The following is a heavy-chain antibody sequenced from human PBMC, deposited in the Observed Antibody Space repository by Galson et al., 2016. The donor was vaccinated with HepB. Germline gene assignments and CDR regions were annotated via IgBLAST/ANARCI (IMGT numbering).Heavy chain of an antibody. J-gene: IGHJ5*02. CDR1: GASISDSNW. V-gene: IGHV4-4*02. CDR2: IYHTGTS. D-gene: IGHD2-8*01. Sequence: SLTCAVSGASISDSNWWTWVRHVPGKGLEWIGEIYHTGTSNNNPFLSSRFTLSVDKSRNQFSLNLTSVTAADTAVCYCARAAIIPGARMVFDPWGQGILVTVSS. CDR3: ARAAIIPGARMVFDP.